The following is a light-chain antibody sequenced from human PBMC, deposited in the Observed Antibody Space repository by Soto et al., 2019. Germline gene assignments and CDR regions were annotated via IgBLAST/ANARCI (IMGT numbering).Light chain of an antibody. V-gene: IGLV3-1*01. CDR2: QDS. Sequence: SYELTQPPSVSVSPGQTASITCSGDKLGDKYACWYQQKPGQSPVLVIYQDSERPSGIPERFSGSNSGNTATLTISGTQAMDEADHYCPAWDSNSVIFGGGTKLAVL. J-gene: IGLJ2*01. CDR1: KLGDKY. CDR3: PAWDSNSVI.